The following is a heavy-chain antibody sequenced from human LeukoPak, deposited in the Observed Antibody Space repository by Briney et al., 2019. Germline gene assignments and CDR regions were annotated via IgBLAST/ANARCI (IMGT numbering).Heavy chain of an antibody. J-gene: IGHJ4*02. CDR3: TTDDSWFDY. CDR1: GGTFSSYA. D-gene: IGHD6-13*01. CDR2: IIPILGIA. V-gene: IGHV1-69*04. Sequence: GSSVKVSCKASGGTFSSYAISWVRQAPGQGLEWMGRIIPILGIANYAQKFQGRVTITADKSTSTAYMELSSLRSEDTAVYYCTTDDSWFDYWGQGTLVTVSS.